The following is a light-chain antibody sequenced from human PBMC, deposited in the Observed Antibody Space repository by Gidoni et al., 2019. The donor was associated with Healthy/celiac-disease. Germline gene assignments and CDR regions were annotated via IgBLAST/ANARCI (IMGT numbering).Light chain of an antibody. V-gene: IGKV1-39*01. CDR2: AAS. CDR3: QQSYSTPFP. J-gene: IGKJ3*01. CDR1: QSISNY. Sequence: DSQMTQSPSSLSASVGDRVTITCRASQSISNYLNWYQQKPGKAPKLLIYAASSLQSGVPSRFSGSGSGTDFTLTICSLQPEDFATYYCQQSYSTPFPFGPGTKVDIK.